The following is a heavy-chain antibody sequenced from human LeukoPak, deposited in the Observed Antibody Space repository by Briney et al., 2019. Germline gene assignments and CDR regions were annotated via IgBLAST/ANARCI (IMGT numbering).Heavy chain of an antibody. D-gene: IGHD1-26*01. V-gene: IGHV3-72*01. CDR1: GFSFRDHY. CDR2: TRNKANGYTT. CDR3: VRKSWSVRNSDFYL. J-gene: IGHJ3*01. Sequence: QPGGSLRLSCAPSGFSFRDHYIDSVRQAPGKGLEWVGRTRNKANGYTTEYAASVKGRFTVSRDDSKNSLYLEMNSLQTADTAVYFCVRKSWSVRNSDFYLWGQGTMVTVSS.